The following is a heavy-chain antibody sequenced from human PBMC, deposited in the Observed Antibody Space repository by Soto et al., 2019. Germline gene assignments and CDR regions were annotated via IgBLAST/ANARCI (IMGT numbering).Heavy chain of an antibody. Sequence: EVQLVESGGGLVQPGGSLRLSCAASGFTFSSYSMNWVRQAPGKGLEWVSYISCSSSTIYYADSVKGRFTISRDNAKNSLYLQMNSLRDEDTAVYYCARDPVWSGYHYYGMDVWGQGTTVTVSS. D-gene: IGHD3-3*01. CDR1: GFTFSSYS. V-gene: IGHV3-48*02. J-gene: IGHJ6*02. CDR3: ARDPVWSGYHYYGMDV. CDR2: ISCSSSTI.